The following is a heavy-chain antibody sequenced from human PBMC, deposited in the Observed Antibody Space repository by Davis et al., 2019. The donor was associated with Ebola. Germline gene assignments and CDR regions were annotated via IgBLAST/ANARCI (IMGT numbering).Heavy chain of an antibody. D-gene: IGHD4-17*01. CDR1: GFIFSSYA. CDR3: AKVHPPTTVTTGWFDP. J-gene: IGHJ5*02. V-gene: IGHV3-23*01. CDR2: ISVRSIT. Sequence: PGGSLRLSCAASGFIFSSYAMSWVRQAPWEGLEWVSSISVRSITYHADSVKGRFTISRDNSKNTLYLQMNSLRAEDTAVYYCAKVHPPTTVTTGWFDPWGQGTLVTVSS.